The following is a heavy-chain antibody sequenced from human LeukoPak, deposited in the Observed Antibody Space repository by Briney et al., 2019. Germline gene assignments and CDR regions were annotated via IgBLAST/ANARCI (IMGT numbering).Heavy chain of an antibody. Sequence: SETLSLTCAVYGGPFSGYYWSWIRQPPGKGLEWIGEINHSGSTNYNPSLKSRVTISGDTSKKQFSLKLSSVTAADTAVYYCARGPQTYYDILTGLSFWGQGTLVTVSS. D-gene: IGHD3-9*01. CDR1: GGPFSGYY. J-gene: IGHJ4*02. V-gene: IGHV4-34*01. CDR3: ARGPQTYYDILTGLSF. CDR2: INHSGST.